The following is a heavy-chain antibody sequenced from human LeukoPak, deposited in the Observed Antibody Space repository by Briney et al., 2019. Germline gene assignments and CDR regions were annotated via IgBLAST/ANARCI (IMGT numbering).Heavy chain of an antibody. D-gene: IGHD3-9*01. Sequence: SVKVSCKASGGTFSSYAISWVRQAPGQGLEWMGGVIPIFGTANYAQKFQGRVTITTDESTSTAYMELSSLRSEDTAVYYCARDRYDILTGQTYYYYYYMDVWGKGTTVTVSS. J-gene: IGHJ6*03. CDR1: GGTFSSYA. CDR3: ARDRYDILTGQTYYYYYYMDV. CDR2: VIPIFGTA. V-gene: IGHV1-69*05.